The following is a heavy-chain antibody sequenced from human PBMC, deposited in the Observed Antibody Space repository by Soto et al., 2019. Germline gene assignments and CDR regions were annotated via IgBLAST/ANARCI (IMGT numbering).Heavy chain of an antibody. D-gene: IGHD4-17*01. CDR3: AKDRGALRWSEEHYYFDY. Sequence: GGSLRLSCAASGFTFSSYGMHWVRQAPGKGLEWVAVILYDGSKKYFADSMKGRFTISRDNSKNTLYLQMDSLRAEDTAVYYCAKDRGALRWSEEHYYFDYWGQGALVTVSS. CDR2: ILYDGSKK. CDR1: GFTFSSYG. J-gene: IGHJ4*02. V-gene: IGHV3-30*18.